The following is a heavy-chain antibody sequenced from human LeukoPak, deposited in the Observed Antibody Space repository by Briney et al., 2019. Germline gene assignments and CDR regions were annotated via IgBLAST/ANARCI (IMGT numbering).Heavy chain of an antibody. CDR1: GYTFTGYY. CDR2: INPNSGGT. D-gene: IGHD2-2*01. J-gene: IGHJ5*02. V-gene: IGHV1-2*02. Sequence: AASVKVSCKASGYTFTGYYMHWVRQAPGQGLEWMGWINPNSGGTSYAQKFQGRVTMTRDTSISTAYMELSRLRSDDTAVYYCARGRPEYQLLSWGQGTLVTVSS. CDR3: ARGRPEYQLLS.